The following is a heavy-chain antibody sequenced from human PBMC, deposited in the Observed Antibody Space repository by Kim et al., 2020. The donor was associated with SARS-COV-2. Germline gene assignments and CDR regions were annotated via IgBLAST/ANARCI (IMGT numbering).Heavy chain of an antibody. CDR2: ISGSGGST. Sequence: GGSLRLSCAASGFTFSSYAMSWVRQAPGKGLEWVSAISGSGGSTYYADSVKGRFTISRDNSKNTLYLQMNSLRAEDTAVYYCATSPRNLLRFLEWLGGYWGQGTLVTVSS. D-gene: IGHD3-3*01. J-gene: IGHJ4*02. CDR3: ATSPRNLLRFLEWLGGY. CDR1: GFTFSSYA. V-gene: IGHV3-23*01.